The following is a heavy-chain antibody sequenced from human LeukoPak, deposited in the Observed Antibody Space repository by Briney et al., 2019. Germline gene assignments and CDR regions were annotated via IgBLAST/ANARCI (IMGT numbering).Heavy chain of an antibody. J-gene: IGHJ6*02. V-gene: IGHV1-69*04. CDR2: IIPIIGIA. CDR1: GGTFSSYA. D-gene: IGHD3-16*02. Sequence: SVKVSCKASGGTFSSYAISWVRQAPGQRLEWMGRIIPIIGIASYAQKFQGRVTITADKSTSTAYMELSSLRSEDTAVYYCASPVWGSYRPQPPLPYYGMDVWGQGTTVTVSS. CDR3: ASPVWGSYRPQPPLPYYGMDV.